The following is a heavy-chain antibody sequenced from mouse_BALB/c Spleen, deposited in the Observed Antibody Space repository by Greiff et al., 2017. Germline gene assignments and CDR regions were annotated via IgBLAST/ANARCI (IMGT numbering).Heavy chain of an antibody. CDR3: ARKGYDPYAMDY. CDR2: INPSNGRT. CDR1: GYTFTSYW. V-gene: IGHV1S81*02. D-gene: IGHD2-2*01. J-gene: IGHJ4*01. Sequence: VQLQQSGAELVKPGASVKLSCKASGYTFTSYWMHWVKQRPGQGLEWIGEINPSNGRTNYNEKFKSKATLTVDKSSSTAYMQLSSLTSEDSAVYYCARKGYDPYAMDYWGQGTSVTVSS.